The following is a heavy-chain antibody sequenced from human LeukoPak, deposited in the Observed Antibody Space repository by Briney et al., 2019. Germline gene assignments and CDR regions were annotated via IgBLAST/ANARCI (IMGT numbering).Heavy chain of an antibody. D-gene: IGHD3-9*01. Sequence: PSETLSLTCTVSGGSISSGDYYWSWIRQPPGKGLEWIGYIYYSGSTYYNPSLKSRVTISVDTSKNQFSLKLSSVTAADTAVYYCASKIAPWKTIPHYFDYWGQGTLVTVSS. V-gene: IGHV4-30-4*01. CDR3: ASKIAPWKTIPHYFDY. CDR1: GGSISSGDYY. CDR2: IYYSGST. J-gene: IGHJ4*02.